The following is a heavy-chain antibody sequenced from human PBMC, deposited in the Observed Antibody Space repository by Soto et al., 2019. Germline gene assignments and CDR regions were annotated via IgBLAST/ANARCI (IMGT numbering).Heavy chain of an antibody. J-gene: IGHJ6*02. Sequence: QVQLVQSGAEVKKPGSSVKVSCKASGGTFSSYTITWVRQAPGQGLEWMGRIIPILGIANYAQKFQGRVTITADKSTSTANRELSRLRSEDTAVYYCARGLWFGELSPAYGMDVWGQGTTVTVSS. V-gene: IGHV1-69*02. CDR2: IIPILGIA. D-gene: IGHD3-10*01. CDR3: ARGLWFGELSPAYGMDV. CDR1: GGTFSSYT.